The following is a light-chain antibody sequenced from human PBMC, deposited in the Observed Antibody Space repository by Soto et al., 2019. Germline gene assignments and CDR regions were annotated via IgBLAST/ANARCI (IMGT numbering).Light chain of an antibody. CDR1: QIVTSNY. Sequence: EIVLTQSPGTLCLSPGERATLSCRASQIVTSNYLAWYQQKPGQAPRLLIYGASSRATGIPDRFSGSGSGTDFTLTISRLEPEDFAVYYCQQYGSSPPITFGQGTRLEIK. J-gene: IGKJ5*01. CDR3: QQYGSSPPIT. V-gene: IGKV3-20*01. CDR2: GAS.